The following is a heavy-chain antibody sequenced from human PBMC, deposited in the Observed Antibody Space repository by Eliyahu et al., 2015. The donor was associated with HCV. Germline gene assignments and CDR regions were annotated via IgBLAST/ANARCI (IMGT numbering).Heavy chain of an antibody. V-gene: IGHV1-2*06. CDR1: GXXFXGXX. Sequence: QVQLVQSGAEVKKPGXSVXVSCKASGXXFXGXXVHWVRQAPGQGPEWMGRINPNSGDTNYAQEFQGRVTMTRDTSISTAYMELTRLRFDDTAVYYCARVNFYGSGSWAPYSDYWGQGTLVTVSS. CDR2: INPNSGDT. D-gene: IGHD3-10*01. CDR3: ARVNFYGSGSWAPYSDY. J-gene: IGHJ4*02.